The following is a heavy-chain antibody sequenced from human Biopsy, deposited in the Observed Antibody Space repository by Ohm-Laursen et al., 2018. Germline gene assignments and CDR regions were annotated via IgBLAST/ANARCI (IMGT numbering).Heavy chain of an antibody. D-gene: IGHD6-25*01. J-gene: IGHJ4*02. Sequence: GASVKVSCKASGYSFNNYGINWVRQAPGQGLEWMGRISGYNGNTKYAQKFQGRITMTIDAATSTGYMDLRSLKSDDTAVYYCARIAAAGWDDYWGQGTLVTVSS. CDR3: ARIAAAGWDDY. V-gene: IGHV1-18*01. CDR1: GYSFNNYG. CDR2: ISGYNGNT.